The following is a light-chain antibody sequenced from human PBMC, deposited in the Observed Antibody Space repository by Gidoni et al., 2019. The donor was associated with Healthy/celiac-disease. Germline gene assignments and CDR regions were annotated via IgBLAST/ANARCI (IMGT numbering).Light chain of an antibody. CDR1: QSVSSY. CDR2: DAS. V-gene: IGKV3-11*01. J-gene: IGKJ1*01. Sequence: EIVLTPSPATLSLSPGERATLSCRASQSVSSYLAWYQQKPGQAPRLLIYDASNRATGIPARFSGSGSGKDFTLTISSLEPEDFAVYYCQQRSNWPPGRTFGQGTKVEIK. CDR3: QQRSNWPPGRT.